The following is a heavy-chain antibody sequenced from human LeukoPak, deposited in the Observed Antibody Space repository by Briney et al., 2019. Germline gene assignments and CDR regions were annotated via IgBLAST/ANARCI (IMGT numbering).Heavy chain of an antibody. J-gene: IGHJ3*02. CDR3: ARDPNMVRGVRWAFDI. V-gene: IGHV4-4*07. CDR2: IYTSGST. CDR1: GGSISSDY. Sequence: SETLSLTCTVSGGSISSDYWSWIRQPAGKGLEWIGRIYTSGSTNYNPSLKSRVTMSVDTSKNQFSLKLSSVTAADTAVYYCARDPNMVRGVRWAFDIWGQGTMVTVSS. D-gene: IGHD3-10*01.